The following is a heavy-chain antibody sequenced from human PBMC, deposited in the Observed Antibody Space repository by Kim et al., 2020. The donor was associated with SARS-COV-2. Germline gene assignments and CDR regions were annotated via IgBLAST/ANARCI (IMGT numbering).Heavy chain of an antibody. V-gene: IGHV3-23*01. D-gene: IGHD5-12*01. J-gene: IGHJ4*01. CDR2: ISVSGAST. CDR1: GFTFSNYA. Sequence: GGSLRLSCAASGFTFSNYAVSWVRQAPGKGLEWVSAISVSGASTYYADSVKGRFTISRDNSKNTLYLQMNSLRAEDTAIYYCAKVLRQRWLRLGGLDNWG. CDR3: AKVLRQRWLRLGGLDN.